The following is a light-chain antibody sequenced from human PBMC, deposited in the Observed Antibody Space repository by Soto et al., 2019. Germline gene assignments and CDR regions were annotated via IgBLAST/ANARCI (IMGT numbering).Light chain of an antibody. J-gene: IGKJ1*01. V-gene: IGKV1-5*01. CDR1: QSISSG. Sequence: DIQMTQSPSTLSASLGDRVTITCRASQSISSGLAWYQQKPGKAPDLLIYDASSLESGVPSRFSGSGSGTEFTLTISSLQPDDFATYYCQQYNSYSRTFGQGTKVDIK. CDR2: DAS. CDR3: QQYNSYSRT.